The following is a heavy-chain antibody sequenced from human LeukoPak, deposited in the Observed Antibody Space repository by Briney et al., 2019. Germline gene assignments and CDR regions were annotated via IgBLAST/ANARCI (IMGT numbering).Heavy chain of an antibody. CDR3: ARDPYKGATTTSPIDY. J-gene: IGHJ4*02. D-gene: IGHD1-26*01. V-gene: IGHV3-7*01. Sequence: GGSLRLSCAASGFTFSSYWMSWVRQAPGKGLEWVANIKQDGSEKYYVDSVKGRFTISRDTAKNSLYLQMDSLGAEDTAVYYCARDPYKGATTTSPIDYWGQGTLVTFSS. CDR1: GFTFSSYW. CDR2: IKQDGSEK.